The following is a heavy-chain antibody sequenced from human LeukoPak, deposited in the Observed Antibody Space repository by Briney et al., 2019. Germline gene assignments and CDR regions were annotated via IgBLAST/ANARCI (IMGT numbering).Heavy chain of an antibody. CDR3: ERGTFAGYSSGGWFDP. J-gene: IGHJ5*02. CDR2: ISHSGST. CDR1: GGSFSGYY. V-gene: IGHV4-34*01. D-gene: IGHD6-19*01. Sequence: SETLSLTCAVYGGSFSGYYWSWIRQPPGKGLEWIGEISHSGSTNYNPSLNSRGIISVETSNNQYSLKFSSVTGAGTAVYYCERGTFAGYSSGGWFDPWGQGTLVTVSS.